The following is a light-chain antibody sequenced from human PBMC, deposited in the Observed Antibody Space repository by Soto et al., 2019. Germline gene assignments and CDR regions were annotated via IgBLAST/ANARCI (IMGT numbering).Light chain of an antibody. Sequence: DIQMTQSPSSVSASVGDRVTITCRASQSISSWLAWYQQKPGTVPKLLIYAASSLQSGVPSRFSGSGAGTEFTLTITSLQPEDFGTYYCQQGDSFPITFGQGTHLEIK. V-gene: IGKV1-12*01. J-gene: IGKJ5*01. CDR3: QQGDSFPIT. CDR1: QSISSW. CDR2: AAS.